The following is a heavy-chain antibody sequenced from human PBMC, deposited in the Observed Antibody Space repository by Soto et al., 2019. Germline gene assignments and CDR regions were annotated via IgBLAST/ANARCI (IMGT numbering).Heavy chain of an antibody. V-gene: IGHV3-30-3*01. D-gene: IGHD5-18*01. J-gene: IGHJ4*02. CDR2: ISYDGSNK. CDR1: GFTFSSYA. CDR3: ARAGRHSYGYGFDY. Sequence: SLRLSCAASGFTFSSYAMHWVRQAPGKGLEWVAVISYDGSNKYYADSVKGRFTISRDNSKNTLYLQMNSLRAEDTAVYYCARAGRHSYGYGFDYWGQGTLVTVSS.